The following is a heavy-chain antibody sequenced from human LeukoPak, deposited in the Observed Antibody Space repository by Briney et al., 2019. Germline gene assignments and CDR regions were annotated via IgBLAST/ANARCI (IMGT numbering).Heavy chain of an antibody. CDR1: GFTFSSYS. Sequence: QSGGSLRLSCAASGFTFSSYSMSWVRQGPGKGLEWVSGINWNSNSIAYADSVKGRFTVSRDNAKNSLYLQMNNLRTEDTALYFCAKANHYTSGTYEGDWGQGTLVTVSS. CDR3: AKANHYTSGTYEGD. V-gene: IGHV3-9*01. J-gene: IGHJ4*02. CDR2: INWNSNSI. D-gene: IGHD3-10*01.